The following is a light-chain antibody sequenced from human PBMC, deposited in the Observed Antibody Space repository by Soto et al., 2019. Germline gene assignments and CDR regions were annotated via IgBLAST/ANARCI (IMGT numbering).Light chain of an antibody. CDR3: QQSESSPRT. CDR2: GTS. V-gene: IGKV3-20*01. Sequence: EIVFTQSPGTLSLSPGERATLSCRASQSVTSTYLAWYQQTPGQAPRLLIYGTSNRATGVPDRFSGSGSGTDFTLNICGLEPEDFAVYYCQQSESSPRTFGQGTKVDIK. J-gene: IGKJ1*01. CDR1: QSVTSTY.